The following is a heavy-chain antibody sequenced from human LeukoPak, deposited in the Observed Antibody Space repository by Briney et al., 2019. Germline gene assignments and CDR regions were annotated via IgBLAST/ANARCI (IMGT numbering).Heavy chain of an antibody. D-gene: IGHD3-10*01. V-gene: IGHV4-31*03. Sequence: SQTLSLTCTVSADSLSSGGHYWAWIRQFPGKGLESIGFIHHSGRSRHNPSLKDRVAISVDTSRKQFALKLSSVTAADTAMYYCARGGNRFGGFYFDYWGQGIQVSLPS. J-gene: IGHJ4*02. CDR3: ARGGNRFGGFYFDY. CDR1: ADSLSSGGHY. CDR2: IHHSGRS.